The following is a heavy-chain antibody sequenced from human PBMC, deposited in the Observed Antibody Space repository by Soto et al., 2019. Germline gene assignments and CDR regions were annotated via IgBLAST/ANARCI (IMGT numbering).Heavy chain of an antibody. V-gene: IGHV3-23*01. Sequence: VGSLRLSCAASGFTFSSYAMSWVRQAPGKGLEWVSAISGSGGSTYYADSVKGRFAVSRDNSNNTLYLQMDSPSAEDTAVYYCAKQRADFGSGSDTFYLDNWGQGSLVTVSS. J-gene: IGHJ4*02. CDR1: GFTFSSYA. D-gene: IGHD3-10*01. CDR3: AKQRADFGSGSDTFYLDN. CDR2: ISGSGGST.